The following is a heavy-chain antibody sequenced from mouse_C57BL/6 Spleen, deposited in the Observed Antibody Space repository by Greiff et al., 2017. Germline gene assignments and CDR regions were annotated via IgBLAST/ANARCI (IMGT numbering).Heavy chain of an antibody. CDR2: IRNKANGYTT. CDR3: ARYNYGSSHFDY. Sequence: EVKLMESGGGLVQPGGSLSLSCAASGFTFTDYYMSWVRQPPGKALAWLGFIRNKANGYTTEYSASVKGRFTIYRDNSQSILYLQMNALRAEDSATYYCARYNYGSSHFDYWGQGTTLTVSS. D-gene: IGHD1-1*01. CDR1: GFTFTDYY. V-gene: IGHV7-3*01. J-gene: IGHJ2*01.